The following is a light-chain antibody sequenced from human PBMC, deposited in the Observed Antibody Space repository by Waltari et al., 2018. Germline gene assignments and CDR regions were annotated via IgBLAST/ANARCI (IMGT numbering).Light chain of an antibody. CDR3: VQAITFPYS. CDR1: QSLLHSNGNTY. V-gene: IGKV2-40*01. CDR2: GGS. Sequence: DIVMTQTPLSLPITPGEPASISCRSSQSLLHSNGNTYLHWYLQKPGQSPQLLIYGGSNRASGVPDRFSGSGSGTDFTLKISEVEAEDVGIYYCVQAITFPYSFGQGTKVEI. J-gene: IGKJ2*03.